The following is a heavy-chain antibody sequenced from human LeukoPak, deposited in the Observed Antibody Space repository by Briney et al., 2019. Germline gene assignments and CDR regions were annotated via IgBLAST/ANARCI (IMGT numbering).Heavy chain of an antibody. CDR2: INPSGGST. CDR1: VYTFTKYY. CDR3: ARGGGANGARKSGSYYLYYY. D-gene: IGHD3-10*01. J-gene: IGHJ4*02. Sequence: ASVKVSFKCSVYTFTKYYIHWMRQPPGQGLEWMAMINPSGGSTTYAQKLQGRVTMTRDTSTSTVYMELGSPRYVHMAVHYCARGGGANGARKSGSYYLYYYCGQGTLVTVSS. V-gene: IGHV1-46*01.